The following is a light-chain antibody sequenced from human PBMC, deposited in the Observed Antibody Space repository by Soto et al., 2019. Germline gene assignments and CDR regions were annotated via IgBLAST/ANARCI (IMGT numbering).Light chain of an antibody. V-gene: IGLV2-8*01. CDR1: SSDVGGYDY. Sequence: QSVLTQPPSASGSPGQSVTISCTGTSSDVGGYDYVSWYQQHPGKAPILMIFEVTKRPSGVPDRSSGSKSGNTASLTVSEPQAEDESDYYCTSYAGSNPPYVFGTGTKLTVL. J-gene: IGLJ1*01. CDR2: EVT. CDR3: TSYAGSNPPYV.